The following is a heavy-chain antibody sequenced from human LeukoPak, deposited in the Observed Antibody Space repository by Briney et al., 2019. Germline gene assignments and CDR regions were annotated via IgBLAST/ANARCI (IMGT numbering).Heavy chain of an antibody. D-gene: IGHD4-17*01. CDR1: GFTFSSYG. CDR2: IYSGGST. V-gene: IGHV3-53*01. CDR3: ASHLDYGDYVGLDY. J-gene: IGHJ4*02. Sequence: PGGSLRLSCAASGFTFSSYGMSWVRQAPGKGLEWVSVIYSGGSTYYADSVKGRFTISRDNSKNTLYLQMNSLRAEDTAVYYCASHLDYGDYVGLDYWGQGTLVTVSS.